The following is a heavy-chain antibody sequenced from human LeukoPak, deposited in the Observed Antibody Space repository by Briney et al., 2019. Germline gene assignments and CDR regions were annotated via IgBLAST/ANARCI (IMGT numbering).Heavy chain of an antibody. Sequence: GGSLRLSCVASGLTFGNYGMNWVRQAPGKGLEWVSSISSSSSYIYYADSVKGRFTISRDNAKNSLYLQMNSLRAEDTAVYYCASYCSGGSCSDYWGQGTLVTVSS. V-gene: IGHV3-21*01. CDR3: ASYCSGGSCSDY. CDR2: ISSSSSYI. CDR1: GLTFGNYG. J-gene: IGHJ4*02. D-gene: IGHD2-15*01.